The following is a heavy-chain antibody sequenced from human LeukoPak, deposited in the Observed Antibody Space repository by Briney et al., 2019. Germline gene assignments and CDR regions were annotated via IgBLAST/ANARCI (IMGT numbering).Heavy chain of an antibody. V-gene: IGHV3-7*01. CDR3: ARGLYSSSP. J-gene: IGHJ5*02. Sequence: GESLRLSCAASGFTFSTYYMTWVRQAPGRGLEWVAVIKPDGSEKYYVDSEMGRFTISRDNAKNSLYLQMNTLRAEDTALYYCARGLYSSSPWGQGTLVTVSS. CDR2: IKPDGSEK. CDR1: GFTFSTYY. D-gene: IGHD6-13*01.